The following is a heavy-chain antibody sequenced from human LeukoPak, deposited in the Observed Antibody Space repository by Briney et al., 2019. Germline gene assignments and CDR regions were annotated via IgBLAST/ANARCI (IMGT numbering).Heavy chain of an antibody. D-gene: IGHD3-22*01. V-gene: IGHV3-21*01. CDR3: ARGPPGTMIVVSLDYYYMDV. Sequence: GGSLRLSCAASGFTFSSYSMNWVRQAPGKGLEWVSSISSSSSYIYYADSVKGRFTISRDNAKNSLYLQMNSLRAEDTAVYYCARGPPGTMIVVSLDYYYMDVWGKGTTVTVSS. CDR2: ISSSSSYI. J-gene: IGHJ6*03. CDR1: GFTFSSYS.